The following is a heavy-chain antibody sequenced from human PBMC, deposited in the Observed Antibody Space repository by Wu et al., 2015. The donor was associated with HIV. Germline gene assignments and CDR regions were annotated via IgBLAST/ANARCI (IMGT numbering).Heavy chain of an antibody. Sequence: QVQLVQSGAEVKEPGASVKVSCEASGYTFSDFYIHWVRQAPGQGLEWMGIINPSAGSTSYAQKFQGRVTMTRDTSTSTVYMELSSLRSDDTAVYFCARTILYSGSYFDYWGQGTWSPSPQ. CDR1: GYTFSDFY. D-gene: IGHD1-26*01. CDR3: ARTILYSGSYFDY. J-gene: IGHJ4*02. V-gene: IGHV1-46*01. CDR2: INPSAGST.